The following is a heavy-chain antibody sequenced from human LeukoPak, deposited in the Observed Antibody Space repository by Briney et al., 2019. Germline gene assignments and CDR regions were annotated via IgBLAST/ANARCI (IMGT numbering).Heavy chain of an antibody. CDR3: AKWYYYGSGSPNHFDY. CDR1: GFTFSSYG. Sequence: GGSLRLSCAASGFTFSSYGMHWVRQAPGKGLEWVAFLRYDGSNKYYADSVKGRFTISRDKSTNTLYLKMNSLRAEDTAVYYCAKWYYYGSGSPNHFDYWGQGTLVTVSS. J-gene: IGHJ4*02. CDR2: LRYDGSNK. V-gene: IGHV3-30*02. D-gene: IGHD3-10*01.